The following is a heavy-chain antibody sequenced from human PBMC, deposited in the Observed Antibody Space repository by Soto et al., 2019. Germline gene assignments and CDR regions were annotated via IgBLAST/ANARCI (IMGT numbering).Heavy chain of an antibody. D-gene: IGHD2-8*02. CDR3: AKATATGGGAFDI. CDR2: ILVGGST. Sequence: VPMLESGGGLVQPGGSLRLSCEASGFICSSYDMSWVRQAPGKGLEWVSTILVGGSTHYEDSVKGRFTISRDRSKNTVYLEMNSLTAGDTAVYYCAKATATGGGAFDICGQGTMVTVSS. CDR1: GFICSSYD. J-gene: IGHJ3*02. V-gene: IGHV3-23*01.